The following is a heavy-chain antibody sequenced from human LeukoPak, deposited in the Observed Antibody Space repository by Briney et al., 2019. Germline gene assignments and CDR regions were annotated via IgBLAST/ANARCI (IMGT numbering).Heavy chain of an antibody. CDR1: GYTFTEYY. V-gene: IGHV1-69-2*01. CDR3: ATVSGSGSYYTHFDY. D-gene: IGHD3-10*01. CDR2: VDPEDDET. J-gene: IGHJ4*02. Sequence: ASEKVSCKDSGYTFTEYYIHWVGQAPRKGGEGMGLVDPEDDETLYAETFQGRFTITADTSSDTAYMDLSSLRSEDTAVYYCATVSGSGSYYTHFDYWGPGTPVTVSS.